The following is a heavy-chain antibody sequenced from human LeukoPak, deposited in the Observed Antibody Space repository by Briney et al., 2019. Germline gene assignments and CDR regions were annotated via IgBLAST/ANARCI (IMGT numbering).Heavy chain of an antibody. J-gene: IGHJ4*02. CDR2: IRSKGYGGTP. CDR1: GFTFDDYA. Sequence: GRSLRLSCTASGFTFDDYAMSWVRQAPGKGLEWVGFIRSKGYGGTPGYAASVRGRFTVSRDDSKGIAYLQMSSLKTEDTAVYYCARAGKRDIFAVPAAHDYWGQGTLVTVSS. CDR3: ARAGKRDIFAVPAAHDY. D-gene: IGHD2-2*01. V-gene: IGHV3-49*04.